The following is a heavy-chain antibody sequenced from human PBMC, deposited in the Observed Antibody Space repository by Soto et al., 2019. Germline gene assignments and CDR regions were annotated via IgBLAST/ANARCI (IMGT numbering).Heavy chain of an antibody. D-gene: IGHD3-22*01. J-gene: IGHJ4*02. CDR2: ISAYNGNT. CDR1: GYTFTSYG. Sequence: ASVKVSCKASGYTFTSYGISWVRQAPGQGLEWMGWISAYNGNTNYAQKLQGRVTMTTDTSTSTAYMELRSQRSDDTAVYYCARDNYYDSSGYCDYWGQGTLVTVSS. CDR3: ARDNYYDSSGYCDY. V-gene: IGHV1-18*01.